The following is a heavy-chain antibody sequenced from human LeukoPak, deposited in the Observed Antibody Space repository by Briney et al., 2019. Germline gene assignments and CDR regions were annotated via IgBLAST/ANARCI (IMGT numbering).Heavy chain of an antibody. CDR2: IKSKIDGGTI. V-gene: IGHV3-15*01. CDR3: TTRRQDGC. J-gene: IGHJ4*02. D-gene: IGHD6-25*01. CDR1: GFTFSDAW. Sequence: PGGSLRLSCVASGFTFSDAWMSWVRQAPGKGLEWGGRIKSKIDGGTIDYGAPVKGRFTISRDDSRNTLYLQMNSLKTEDTAVYYCTTRRQDGCWGQGTLVTVS.